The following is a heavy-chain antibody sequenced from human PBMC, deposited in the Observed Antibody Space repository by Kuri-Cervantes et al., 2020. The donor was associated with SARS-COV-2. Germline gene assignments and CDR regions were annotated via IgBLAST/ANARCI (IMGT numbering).Heavy chain of an antibody. D-gene: IGHD6-13*01. V-gene: IGHV3-30-3*01. Sequence: GESLKTSCAASGFTFSSYAMHWVRQAPGKGLEWVAVISYDGSNKYYADPVKGRITISRDNSKNTLYLQMNSLRAEDTAVYYCARDLSWAAAGSLDYWGQGTLVTVSS. CDR1: GFTFSSYA. CDR3: ARDLSWAAAGSLDY. CDR2: ISYDGSNK. J-gene: IGHJ4*02.